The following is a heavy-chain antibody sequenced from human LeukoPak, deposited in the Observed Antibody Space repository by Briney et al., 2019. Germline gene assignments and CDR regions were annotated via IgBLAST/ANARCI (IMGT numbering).Heavy chain of an antibody. D-gene: IGHD5-24*01. Sequence: GGSLRLSCAASGFTFSSYWMTWVRQAPGKGLEWVANIKQDGSDKYYVDSVKGRFTISRDNAKNSLYLQMNSLRDEDTAVYYCARAEEQRWGYVDYWGQGTLVAVSS. CDR2: IKQDGSDK. CDR1: GFTFSSYW. CDR3: ARAEEQRWGYVDY. J-gene: IGHJ4*02. V-gene: IGHV3-7*04.